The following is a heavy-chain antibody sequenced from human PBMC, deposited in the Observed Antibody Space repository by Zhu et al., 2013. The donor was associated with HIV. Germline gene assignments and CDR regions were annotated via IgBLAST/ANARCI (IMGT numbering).Heavy chain of an antibody. D-gene: IGHD3-22*01. V-gene: IGHV1-69*01. CDR2: IIPIFGTA. J-gene: IGHJ4*02. CDR1: GYTFTGYY. Sequence: QVQLVQSGLSEKPGASVKVSCKASGYTFTGYYMHWVRQAPGQGLEWMGGIIPIFGTANYAQKFQGRVTITADESTSTAYVELSSLRSEDTAVYYCGRHHNSGYYSYFDYWGQGTLVTVSS. CDR3: GRHHNSGYYSYFDY.